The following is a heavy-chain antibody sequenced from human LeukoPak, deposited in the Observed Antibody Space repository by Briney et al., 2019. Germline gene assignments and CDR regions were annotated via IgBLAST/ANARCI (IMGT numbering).Heavy chain of an antibody. CDR1: GFTFSSYA. J-gene: IGHJ3*01. Sequence: GGSLRLSCAASGFTFSSYAMHWVRQAPGKGLEWISYITSSRSKTSYADSVKGRFSISRDNAKNSLYLQMNSLRAEDTAVYYCAREGPVAGSSFGFDVWGQGAMVTVSS. CDR3: AREGPVAGSSFGFDV. V-gene: IGHV3-48*03. CDR2: ITSSRSKT. D-gene: IGHD6-19*01.